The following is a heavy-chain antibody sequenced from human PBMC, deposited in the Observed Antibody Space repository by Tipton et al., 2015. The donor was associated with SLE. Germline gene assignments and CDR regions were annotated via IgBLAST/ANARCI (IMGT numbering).Heavy chain of an antibody. CDR2: IYHSVST. D-gene: IGHD6-19*01. CDR1: GGSISSGSYY. CDR3: ARGVRIAVVKGWYFDL. J-gene: IGHJ2*01. V-gene: IGHV4-39*07. Sequence: GLVKPSETLSLTCTVSGGSISSGSYYWGWIRQPPGKGLEWIGSIYHSVSTFYKPSLKNRVTISVDTSKNQISLKLNSVTAADTAVYYCARGVRIAVVKGWYFDLWGRGTLVTVSS.